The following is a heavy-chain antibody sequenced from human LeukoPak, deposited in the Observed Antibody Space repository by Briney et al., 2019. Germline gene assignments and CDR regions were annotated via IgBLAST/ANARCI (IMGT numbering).Heavy chain of an antibody. D-gene: IGHD3-22*01. Sequence: ASVKVSCKASGGTFSSYTISWVRQAPGQGLEWMGWINPNSGGTNYAQKFQGRVTMTRDTSISTAYMELSRLRSDDTAVYYCARDHDYYDSSGPFDIWGQGTMVTVSS. J-gene: IGHJ3*02. CDR2: INPNSGGT. V-gene: IGHV1-2*02. CDR1: GGTFSSYT. CDR3: ARDHDYYDSSGPFDI.